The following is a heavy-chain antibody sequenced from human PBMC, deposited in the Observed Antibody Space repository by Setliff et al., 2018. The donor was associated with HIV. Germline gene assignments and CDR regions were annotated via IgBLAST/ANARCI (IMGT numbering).Heavy chain of an antibody. CDR2: IRSKAYGGAA. CDR1: GFTFGDYA. J-gene: IGHJ4*02. V-gene: IGHV3-49*04. Sequence: GGSLRLSCTASGFTFGDYAMSWVRQAPGKGLEWVGFIRSKAYGGAADYAASVKGRFTISRDDSKSIAYLQMNSLKTEDTAVYYCTRESGRSWEHLYYFDYWGQGTLVTVSS. D-gene: IGHD1-26*01. CDR3: TRESGRSWEHLYYFDY.